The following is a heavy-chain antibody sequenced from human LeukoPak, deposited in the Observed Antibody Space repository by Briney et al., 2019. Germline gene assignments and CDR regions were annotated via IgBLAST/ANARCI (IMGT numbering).Heavy chain of an antibody. CDR1: GFTFSSYG. Sequence: GGSLRLSCAASGFTFSSYGMYWVRQAPGKGLEWVAFIRYDGSNKYYADSVKGRFTISRDNSKNTLYLQVNSLRAEDTAVYYCAKGGPPTGASPRPWDFNYWGQGALVTVSS. J-gene: IGHJ4*02. D-gene: IGHD1-26*01. V-gene: IGHV3-30*02. CDR2: IRYDGSNK. CDR3: AKGGPPTGASPRPWDFNY.